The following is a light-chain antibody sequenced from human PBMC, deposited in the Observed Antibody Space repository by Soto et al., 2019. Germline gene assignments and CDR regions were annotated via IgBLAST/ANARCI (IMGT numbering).Light chain of an antibody. V-gene: IGLV2-14*01. CDR2: EVS. CDR3: SSYISSSTFVV. Sequence: QSALTQPASVSGSPGQSITISCTGTSSDLGGYNYVSWYQHHPGKAPKLMIYEVSKRPSGVSNRFSGSKSGNTASLTISGLQAEDEAEYYCSSYISSSTFVVFGGGTKLTVL. CDR1: SSDLGGYNY. J-gene: IGLJ2*01.